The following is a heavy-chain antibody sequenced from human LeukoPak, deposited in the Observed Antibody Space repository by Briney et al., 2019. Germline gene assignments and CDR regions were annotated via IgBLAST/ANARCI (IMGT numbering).Heavy chain of an antibody. Sequence: TSETLSLTCTVSGGSISSGGYYWSWIRQPPGKGLEWIGYIYHSGSTYYNPSLKSRVTISVDRSKNQFSLKLSSVTAADTAVYYCARTLSGYYDSSGYLLDYWGQGTLVTVSS. J-gene: IGHJ4*02. CDR1: GGSISSGGYY. V-gene: IGHV4-30-2*01. CDR2: IYHSGST. D-gene: IGHD3-22*01. CDR3: ARTLSGYYDSSGYLLDY.